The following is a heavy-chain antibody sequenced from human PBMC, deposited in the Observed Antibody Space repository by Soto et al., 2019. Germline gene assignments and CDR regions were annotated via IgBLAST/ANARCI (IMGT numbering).Heavy chain of an antibody. CDR1: GFTFDDYA. J-gene: IGHJ4*02. CDR2: ISWNSGSA. V-gene: IGHV3-9*01. Sequence: GGSLRLSCAASGFTFDDYAMHWVRQLPGKGLEWVSGISWNSGSAAYMDSVKGRFLISRDNAKKSLFLQMRSLRPEDTALYYCVKGLNYNFDNIGFHGWGQGTLVTVSS. CDR3: VKGLNYNFDNIGFHG. D-gene: IGHD3-22*01.